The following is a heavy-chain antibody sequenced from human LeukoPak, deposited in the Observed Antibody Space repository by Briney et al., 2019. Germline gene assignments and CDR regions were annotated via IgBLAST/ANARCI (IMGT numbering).Heavy chain of an antibody. CDR3: ARRGWPYYFAY. CDR2: IHSDGSST. Sequence: GGSLRLSCAASGFTFSSYWTHWVRQAPGKGLVWVSRIHSDGSSTSYADSVRGRFTITRDDAKSTLYLQMNSLRAEDTAVYYCARRGWPYYFAYWGQGTLVTVSS. D-gene: IGHD3-22*01. CDR1: GFTFSSYW. J-gene: IGHJ4*02. V-gene: IGHV3-74*01.